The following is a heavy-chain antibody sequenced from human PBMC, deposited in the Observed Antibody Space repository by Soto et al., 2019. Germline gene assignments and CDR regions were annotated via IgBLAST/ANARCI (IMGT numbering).Heavy chain of an antibody. CDR3: AKGVGSSSRHVFDY. CDR2: IYHGST. V-gene: IGHV4-30-2*05. J-gene: IGHJ4*02. Sequence: SETLSLTCAVSGGSISSGGYSWSWIRQPPGKGLEWIGYIYHGSTYYNPSLESRVSMSVDTSKDQFSLKLSSVTAADTAMYYCAKGVGSSSRHVFDYWGQGTLVTVSS. CDR1: GGSISSGGYS. D-gene: IGHD6-6*01.